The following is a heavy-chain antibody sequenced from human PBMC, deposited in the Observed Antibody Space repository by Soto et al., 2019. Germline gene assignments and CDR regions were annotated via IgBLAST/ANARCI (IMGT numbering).Heavy chain of an antibody. Sequence: PAETLSLTCTVSGGAVTSGRYYFIWSRQPPGKGLEWIGYIYYTGRTSYSSSLKSRVTISVDTPENQFSLKLSSVTAADTAKYYCARSGAGSGWLGGQGTQVTVSS. D-gene: IGHD6-19*01. CDR2: IYYTGRT. CDR1: GGAVTSGRYY. J-gene: IGHJ4*02. CDR3: ARSGAGSGWL. V-gene: IGHV4-61*01.